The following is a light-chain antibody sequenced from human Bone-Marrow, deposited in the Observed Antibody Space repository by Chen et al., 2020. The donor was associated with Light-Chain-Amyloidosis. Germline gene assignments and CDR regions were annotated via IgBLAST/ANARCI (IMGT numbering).Light chain of an antibody. CDR3: QSADSSGTYEVI. J-gene: IGLJ2*01. CDR2: RDT. Sequence: SYELTQPPSVSVSPGQTARITCSGDDLPTKYAYWYQQKPGQAPVLVIHRDTERPSGISERFSGSTPGTTATLTISGVQAEDEADYHCQSADSSGTYEVIFGEGTKLTVL. CDR1: DLPTKY. V-gene: IGLV3-25*03.